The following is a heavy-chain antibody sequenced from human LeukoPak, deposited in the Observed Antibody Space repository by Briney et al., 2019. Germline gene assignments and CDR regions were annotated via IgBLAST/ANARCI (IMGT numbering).Heavy chain of an antibody. J-gene: IGHJ4*02. CDR1: AGSINSGSYY. Sequence: SETLSLTCSVSAGSINSGSYYWNWIRQPAGKGLEWIGRIYSSGSTNYNPSLKSRVTISVDTSKNQFSLKLGPVTAADTAVYYCARYEAVAGVFDYWGQGTLVTVSS. V-gene: IGHV4-61*02. D-gene: IGHD6-19*01. CDR3: ARYEAVAGVFDY. CDR2: IYSSGST.